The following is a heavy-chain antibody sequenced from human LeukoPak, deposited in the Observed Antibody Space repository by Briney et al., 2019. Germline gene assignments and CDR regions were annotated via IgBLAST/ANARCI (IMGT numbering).Heavy chain of an antibody. CDR1: GDSVSSRNYF. CDR3: AREDRNSDGFDM. CDR2: IYYSGTT. J-gene: IGHJ3*02. D-gene: IGHD4-23*01. V-gene: IGHV4-39*07. Sequence: SETLSLTCTVSGDSVSSRNYFWAWIRQPPGKGLEWIGSIYYSGTTYYNPSLKSRVTISLDTSKNQFFLKLRSVTAADTAVYYCAREDRNSDGFDMWGQGTMVTVSS.